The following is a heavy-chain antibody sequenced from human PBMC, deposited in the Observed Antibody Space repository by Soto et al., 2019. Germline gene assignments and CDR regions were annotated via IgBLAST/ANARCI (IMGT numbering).Heavy chain of an antibody. D-gene: IGHD6-6*01. CDR3: ARDVYSGSGDAFDL. Sequence: ASVKVSCKASGYTFTSYGISWVRQAPGQGLEWMGWISAYNGNTNYAQKLQDRVTMTTDTSTSTAYMELRSLRSDDAAVYFCARDVYSGSGDAFDLWGQGTMVTVSS. J-gene: IGHJ3*01. CDR2: ISAYNGNT. CDR1: GYTFTSYG. V-gene: IGHV1-18*01.